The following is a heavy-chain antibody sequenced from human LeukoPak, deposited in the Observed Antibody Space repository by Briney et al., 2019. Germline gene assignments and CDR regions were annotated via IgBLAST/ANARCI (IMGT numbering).Heavy chain of an antibody. CDR2: ISAYNGNT. V-gene: IGHV1-18*04. D-gene: IGHD2-15*01. CDR1: GYTLTGCY. J-gene: IGHJ3*02. CDR3: ARDVHIVVVVAATPNAFDI. Sequence: ASVKVSFKASGYTLTGCYMHWVRQAPGQGLEWMGWISAYNGNTNYAQKLQGRVTMTTDTSTSTAYMELRSLRSDDTAVYYYARDVHIVVVVAATPNAFDIWGQGTMVTVSS.